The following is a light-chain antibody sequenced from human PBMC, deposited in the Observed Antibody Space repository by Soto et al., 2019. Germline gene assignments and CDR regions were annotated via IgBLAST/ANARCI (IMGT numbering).Light chain of an antibody. CDR2: SNN. CDR3: AAWDDSLNGVV. V-gene: IGLV1-44*01. Sequence: QSVLTQPPSASGTPGQRVTISCSGSSSNIGGNTVNWFRQLPGTAPKPLIYSNNLRPSEVPDRFSGSKSGTSASLAISGLRSEDEADYFCAAWDDSLNGVVFGGGTQLTVL. CDR1: SSNIGGNT. J-gene: IGLJ2*01.